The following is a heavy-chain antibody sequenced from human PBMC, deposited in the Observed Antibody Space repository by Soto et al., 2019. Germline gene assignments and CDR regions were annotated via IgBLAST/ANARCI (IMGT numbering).Heavy chain of an antibody. CDR1: GGTFSRYD. CDR3: ARRIAARLYYYYGMDV. Sequence: QVQLVQSGAEVKKPGSSVKVSCKASGGTFSRYDISWVRQAPGQGLEWMGGIIPIFGTANYAQKFQGRVTITADESTSTAYMELSSLRSEDTAVYYCARRIAARLYYYYGMDVWGQGTTVTVSS. V-gene: IGHV1-69*01. J-gene: IGHJ6*02. D-gene: IGHD6-6*01. CDR2: IIPIFGTA.